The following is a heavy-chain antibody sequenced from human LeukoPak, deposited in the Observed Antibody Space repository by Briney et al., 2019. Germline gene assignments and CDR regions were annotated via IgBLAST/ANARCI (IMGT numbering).Heavy chain of an antibody. CDR2: IIPILGIA. V-gene: IGHV1-69*04. CDR1: GGTFSSYA. J-gene: IGHJ3*02. Sequence: SVKVSCKASGGTFSSYAISWVRQAPGQGLEWMGRIIPILGIANYAQKFQGRVTITADKPTSTAYMELSSLRSEDTAVYYCARPISLTGHAFDIWGQGTMVTVSS. D-gene: IGHD3-9*01. CDR3: ARPISLTGHAFDI.